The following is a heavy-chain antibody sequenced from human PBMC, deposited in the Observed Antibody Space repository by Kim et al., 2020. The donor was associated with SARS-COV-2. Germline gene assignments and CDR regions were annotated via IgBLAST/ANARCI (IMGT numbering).Heavy chain of an antibody. CDR1: GGSISSSY. CDR2: IYTTGGT. CDR3: ARESNTVTDN. V-gene: IGHV4-4*07. J-gene: IGHJ4*02. Sequence: SETLSLNCTVSGGSISSSYWSWFRQSAEKGLEWIGRIYTTGGTNYNPALKSRVSMSVDTSKNQVSLKVNYVTAADTAMYYCARESNTVTDNWGQGTLVTV. D-gene: IGHD4-17*01.